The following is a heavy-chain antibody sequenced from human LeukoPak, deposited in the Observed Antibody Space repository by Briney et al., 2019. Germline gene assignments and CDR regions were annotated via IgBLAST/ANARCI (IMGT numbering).Heavy chain of an antibody. CDR1: GFTFSSYS. CDR3: ARTSYYYDSSGLPGY. J-gene: IGHJ4*02. CDR2: ISSSRSYI. V-gene: IGHV3-21*01. Sequence: GGSLRLSCAASGFTFSSYSMNWVRQAPGKGLEWVSSISSSRSYIYYADSVKGRFTVSRDNAKNSLYLQMNSLRAEDTAVYYCARTSYYYDSSGLPGYWGQGTLVTVSS. D-gene: IGHD3-22*01.